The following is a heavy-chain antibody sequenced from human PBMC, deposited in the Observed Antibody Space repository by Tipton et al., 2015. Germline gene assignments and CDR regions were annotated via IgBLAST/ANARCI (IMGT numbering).Heavy chain of an antibody. CDR3: ARDASLGWAGAEYFQN. CDR1: GFTFSSYA. J-gene: IGHJ1*01. V-gene: IGHV3-23*01. CDR2: ISGSGGST. Sequence: SLRLSCAASGFTFSSYAMSWVRQAPGKGLEWVSAISGSGGSTYYADSVKGRFTVSRDNAKNSLYLQMNSLRDEDTAVYYCARDASLGWAGAEYFQNWGQGTLVAVSS. D-gene: IGHD4-23*01.